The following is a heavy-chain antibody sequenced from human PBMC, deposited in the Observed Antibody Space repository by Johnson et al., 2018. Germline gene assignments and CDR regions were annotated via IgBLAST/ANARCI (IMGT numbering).Heavy chain of an antibody. CDR2: ISSTGRPI. V-gene: IGHV3-11*01. Sequence: VQLVQSGGGLVKPGGSLRLSCAASGFTFSDYYMSWIRQAPGKGLEWVAYISSTGRPIYFADSVEGRFSISRDNARNSLYLHMNSLRAEDTAVYYCAKDLGDQLDYGSENYYATFDFWGQGTMVSVSS. CDR3: AKDLGDQLDYGSENYYATFDF. D-gene: IGHD3-10*01. J-gene: IGHJ3*01. CDR1: GFTFSDYY.